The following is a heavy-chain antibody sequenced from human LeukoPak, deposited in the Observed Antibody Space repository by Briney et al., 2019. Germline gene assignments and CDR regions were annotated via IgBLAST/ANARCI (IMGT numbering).Heavy chain of an antibody. CDR2: IGWNSGRI. CDR1: GCTLYDHA. CDR3: TKGIAGGSYEKAFEI. Sequence: GGSLTLSCAASGCTLYDHAMHWIRQPQAPGKGLEWVSGIGWNSGRIGYADSVKGRFTISRDNAKKSLYLQMNSLRAEDTALYYCTKGIAGGSYEKAFEIWGQGTMVIVSS. J-gene: IGHJ3*02. V-gene: IGHV3-9*01. D-gene: IGHD1-26*01.